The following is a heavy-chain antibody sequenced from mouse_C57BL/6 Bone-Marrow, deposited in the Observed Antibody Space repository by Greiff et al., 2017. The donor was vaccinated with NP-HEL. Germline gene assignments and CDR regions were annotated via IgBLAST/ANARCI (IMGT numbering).Heavy chain of an antibody. J-gene: IGHJ2*01. Sequence: EVMLVESGAELVRPGASVKLSCTASGFNIKDDYMHWVKQRPEQGLEWIGWIDPENGDTEYASKFQGKATITADTSSNTAYLQLSSLTSEDTAVYYCTTDGSSYVWGQGTTLTVSS. CDR3: TTDGSSYV. CDR2: IDPENGDT. CDR1: GFNIKDDY. D-gene: IGHD1-1*01. V-gene: IGHV14-4*01.